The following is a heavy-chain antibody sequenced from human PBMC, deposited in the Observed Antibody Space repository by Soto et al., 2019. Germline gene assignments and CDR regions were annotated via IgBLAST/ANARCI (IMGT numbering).Heavy chain of an antibody. CDR2: IYYSGST. Sequence: LRLSCAASGCTFSSYGMGWVRQPPGKGLESIGYIYYSGSTYYNPSLKSRVTISVDTSKNQFSMKLSSVSAADTAVYYCARSLRRGPPFDYWGQGTLVTVSS. CDR3: ARSLRRGPPFDY. V-gene: IGHV4-30-4*08. D-gene: IGHD3-10*01. CDR1: GCTFSSYG. J-gene: IGHJ4*02.